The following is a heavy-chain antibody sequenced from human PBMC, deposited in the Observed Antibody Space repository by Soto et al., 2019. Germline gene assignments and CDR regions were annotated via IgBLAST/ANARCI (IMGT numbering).Heavy chain of an antibody. CDR3: ARSRKVYYYGSGSYEAFDY. V-gene: IGHV1-69*01. CDR1: GGSFNRHT. Sequence: QVQLVQSGAEVRKPGSSVRVSCKASGGSFNRHTISWVRQAPGQGLEWMGGIIPIFGTANHAQKFQGRVTIIADESTSTVYMELSSLRSEDTAVYYCARSRKVYYYGSGSYEAFDYWGQGTLVTVSS. J-gene: IGHJ4*02. CDR2: IIPIFGTA. D-gene: IGHD3-10*01.